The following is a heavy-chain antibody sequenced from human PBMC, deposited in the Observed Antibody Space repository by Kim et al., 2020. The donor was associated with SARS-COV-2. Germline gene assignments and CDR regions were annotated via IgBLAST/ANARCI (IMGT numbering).Heavy chain of an antibody. D-gene: IGHD3-22*01. J-gene: IGHJ4*02. CDR1: GFTFSNYA. CDR2: ISDSGGTT. CDR3: AKVGGIVVVITEFDY. V-gene: IGHV3-23*01. Sequence: GGSLRLSCAASGFTFSNYAMSWVRQAPGKGLEWVSGISDSGGTTYYAESVKGRFTISRDNSKNTLYLQMNSLRAEDTAVYYCAKVGGIVVVITEFDYWGQGTLLTVSS.